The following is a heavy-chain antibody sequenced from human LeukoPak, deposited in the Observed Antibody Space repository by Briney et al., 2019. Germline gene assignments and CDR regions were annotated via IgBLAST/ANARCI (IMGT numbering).Heavy chain of an antibody. J-gene: IGHJ4*02. CDR1: GFTFSSYG. Sequence: PGTSLRLSCAASGFTFSSYGFHWVRPAPGKGREWVAVIWSDGSKKDYGDSVKGRFTISRDISKNTLYLQMNSLRVEDTALYYCARDTAVAALDYRGQGTLVTVSS. CDR3: ARDTAVAALDY. D-gene: IGHD6-19*01. V-gene: IGHV3-33*01. CDR2: IWSDGSKK.